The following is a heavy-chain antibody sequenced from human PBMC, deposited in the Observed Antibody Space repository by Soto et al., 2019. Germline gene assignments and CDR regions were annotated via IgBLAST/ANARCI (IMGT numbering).Heavy chain of an antibody. D-gene: IGHD3-9*01. CDR2: IYYSGST. CDR3: SCPKLYNYDILTGYYLPPFDY. J-gene: IGHJ4*02. Sequence: SETLSLTCTVSGGSISSSSYYWGWIRQPPGKGLEWIGSIYYSGSTYYNKSLKSRVTISVDTSKNQFSMKLSSVTAADTAVYYCSCPKLYNYDILTGYYLPPFDYWGQGTLVTVSS. V-gene: IGHV4-39*01. CDR1: GGSISSSSYY.